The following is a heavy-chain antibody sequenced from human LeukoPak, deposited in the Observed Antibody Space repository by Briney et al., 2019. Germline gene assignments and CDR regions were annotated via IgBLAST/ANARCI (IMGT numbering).Heavy chain of an antibody. CDR2: FDPEDGET. Sequence: ASVKVSFKVSGYTLTEMSIHWVRQPPGGALEWMGGFDPEDGETVYAPKFQGRVTMTEDTSADTAHMELSSLRSEDTAVYYCTTCLNGAGHPVASYFYGMDVWGQWTTVTVSS. J-gene: IGHJ6*02. CDR3: TTCLNGAGHPVASYFYGMDV. CDR1: GYTLTEMS. D-gene: IGHD2-8*01. V-gene: IGHV1-24*01.